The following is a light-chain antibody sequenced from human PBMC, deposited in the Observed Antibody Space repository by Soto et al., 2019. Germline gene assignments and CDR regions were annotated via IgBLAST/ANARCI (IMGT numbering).Light chain of an antibody. V-gene: IGLV2-8*01. CDR1: SSDVGGYNY. CDR2: EVS. Sequence: QSVLTQPPSASGSPGQSVTISCTGSSSDVGGYNYVSWYQQHPGQAPKLMIYEVSMRPSGVPDCFSGSKSGNTASLTVSGLQAEDEADYYCSSFAGSNNFEVVFGGGTKLTVL. CDR3: SSFAGSNNFEVV. J-gene: IGLJ2*01.